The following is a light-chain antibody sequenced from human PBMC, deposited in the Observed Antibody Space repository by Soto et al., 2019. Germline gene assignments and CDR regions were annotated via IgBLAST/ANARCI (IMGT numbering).Light chain of an antibody. Sequence: DIQMTHSPSSLSVSVGDRVSITCQASEDIGFSVKWYHQKPGRPPKLLIYDASNLDAGIPSRFNGSGSQTDFTLTISSLQPEDAGTYYCQQHHHLPWTFGQGTKVEIK. CDR3: QQHHHLPWT. CDR2: DAS. CDR1: EDIGFS. V-gene: IGKV1-33*01. J-gene: IGKJ1*01.